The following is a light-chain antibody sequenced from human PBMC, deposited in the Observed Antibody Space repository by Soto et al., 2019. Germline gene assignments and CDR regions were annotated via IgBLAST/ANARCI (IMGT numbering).Light chain of an antibody. J-gene: IGKJ1*01. V-gene: IGKV2-28*01. CDR2: LGS. CDR1: QSLLHSNGYNY. CDR3: MQALQSPKT. Sequence: DIVLTQSPVSLPVTPGEPASISCRSSQSLLHSNGYNYLDLFLQKPGQSPQLLISLGSNRASGVPDRFSGRGSGTDFTLKISRVEAEDVGVYYCMQALQSPKTFGQGTKVEIK.